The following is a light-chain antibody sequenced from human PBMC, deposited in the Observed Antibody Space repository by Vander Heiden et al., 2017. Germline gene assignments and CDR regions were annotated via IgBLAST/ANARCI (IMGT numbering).Light chain of an antibody. J-gene: IGLJ2*01. V-gene: IGLV2-11*01. CDR3: CSYAGSYTYVV. CDR1: SSDVAGYNY. Sequence: QPALTQPRSVSGSPGHSVTISCTGTSSDVAGYNYVSWYKQHPGKAPKLMIYDVSKRPSGVPDRFSGSKSGNTASLTISGLQAEDEADYYCCSYAGSYTYVVFGGGTKLTVL. CDR2: DVS.